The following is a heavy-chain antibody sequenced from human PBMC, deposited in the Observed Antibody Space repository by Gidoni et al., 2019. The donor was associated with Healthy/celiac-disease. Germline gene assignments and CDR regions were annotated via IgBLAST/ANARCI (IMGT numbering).Heavy chain of an antibody. CDR1: GYTFTGYY. J-gene: IGHJ5*02. Sequence: QVQLVQSGPEVKKPGASVKFSCKASGYTFTGYYMHWVRQAPGQGLEWMGWINPNSGGTNYAQKFQGWVTMTRDTSISTAYMELSRLRSDDTAVYYCARSGPSCPGRCWFDPWGQGTLVTVSS. V-gene: IGHV1-2*04. D-gene: IGHD2-2*01. CDR2: INPNSGGT. CDR3: ARSGPSCPGRCWFDP.